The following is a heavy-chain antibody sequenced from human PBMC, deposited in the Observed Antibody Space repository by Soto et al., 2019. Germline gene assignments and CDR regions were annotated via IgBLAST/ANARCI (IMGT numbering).Heavy chain of an antibody. CDR3: AKKASGGVFAPDY. V-gene: IGHV3-23*01. Sequence: PGGSLRLSCAASGVAFGSCAMNWVRQAPGKGLEWVSGIPGNSATTYYADSVQGRFPLSRENSNHTPSLPMNSLRAEDTAVYYSAKKASGGVFAPDYWGQGTQVTVCS. D-gene: IGHD3-16*02. CDR2: IPGNSATT. J-gene: IGHJ4*02. CDR1: GVAFGSCA.